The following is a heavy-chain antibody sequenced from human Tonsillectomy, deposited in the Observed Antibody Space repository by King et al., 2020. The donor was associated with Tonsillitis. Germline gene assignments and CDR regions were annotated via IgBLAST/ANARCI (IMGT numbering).Heavy chain of an antibody. CDR1: GFTFSTYA. Sequence: VQLVESGRGVVQPGRSLRLSCAASGFTFSTYAMHWVRQAPVKGLEWVAVISYDGTNKYYADSVQGRFTISRDNSKNRLYLQMNSLRAEDTAVYYCARDGRELTGDYYFDNWGQGTLVTVSS. CDR2: ISYDGTNK. D-gene: IGHD7-27*01. CDR3: ARDGRELTGDYYFDN. V-gene: IGHV3-30-3*01. J-gene: IGHJ4*02.